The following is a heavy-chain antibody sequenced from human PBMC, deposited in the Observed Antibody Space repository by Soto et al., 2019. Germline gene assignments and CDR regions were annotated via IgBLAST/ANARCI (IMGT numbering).Heavy chain of an antibody. D-gene: IGHD6-19*01. J-gene: IGHJ4*02. V-gene: IGHV3-48*02. CDR3: ARSVEGHFDY. CDR1: GFQFNIYS. CDR2: ITSDTLTI. Sequence: EVQLVQSGGGLVRPGESLRLSCAASGFQFNIYSMNWIRQAPGKGLEWVSYITSDTLTIRYADSVRGRFIISRDNAGNSVFLQMNSLRDEDTVTYYCARSVEGHFDYWGQGALVTVSS.